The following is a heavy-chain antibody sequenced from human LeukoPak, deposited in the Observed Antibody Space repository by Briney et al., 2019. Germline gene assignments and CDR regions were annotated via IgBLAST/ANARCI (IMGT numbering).Heavy chain of an antibody. V-gene: IGHV1-2*02. Sequence: GASVKVSCKASGYTFTGYYMHWVRQAPGQGLEWMGWINPNSGGTNYAQKFQGRVTMTRDTFISTAYMELSRLRSDDTAVYYCARDLERRIAAAGHAFDYWGQGTLVTVSS. D-gene: IGHD6-13*01. CDR3: ARDLERRIAAAGHAFDY. CDR1: GYTFTGYY. CDR2: INPNSGGT. J-gene: IGHJ4*02.